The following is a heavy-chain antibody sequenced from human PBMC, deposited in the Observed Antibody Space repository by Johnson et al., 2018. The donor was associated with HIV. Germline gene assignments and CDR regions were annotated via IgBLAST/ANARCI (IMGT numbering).Heavy chain of an antibody. CDR1: GFTFSNYA. J-gene: IGHJ3*01. V-gene: IGHV3-30*03. Sequence: VQLVESGGGVVQPGRSLRLSCAASGFTFSNYAMHWVRQAPGKGLEWVAVISADGSNKYYADSVKGRFTIARDSSKNTLHLQMNSLRAEDTAIYYCAITSGTDAFDFWGRGTMVTVSS. CDR3: AITSGTDAFDF. D-gene: IGHD1-1*01. CDR2: ISADGSNK.